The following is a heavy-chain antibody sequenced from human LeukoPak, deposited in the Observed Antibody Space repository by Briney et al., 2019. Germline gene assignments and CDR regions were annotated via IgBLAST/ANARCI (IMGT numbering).Heavy chain of an antibody. D-gene: IGHD3-22*01. Sequence: PGGSLRLSCAASGFTFRSYAMHWVRQAPGKGLEWVAVISYDGSYKYYADSVKGRFTISRDNSKNTLYLQMNSLRAEDTAVYYCARRMYYYDSSGYYYPYFDYWGQGTLVTVSS. V-gene: IGHV3-30-3*01. CDR3: ARRMYYYDSSGYYYPYFDY. J-gene: IGHJ4*02. CDR1: GFTFRSYA. CDR2: ISYDGSYK.